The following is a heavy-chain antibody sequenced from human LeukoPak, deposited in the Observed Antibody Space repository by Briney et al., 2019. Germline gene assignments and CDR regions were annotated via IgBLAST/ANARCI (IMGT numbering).Heavy chain of an antibody. CDR1: GCSISTYY. D-gene: IGHD6-19*01. CDR2: IYYSGST. V-gene: IGHV4-59*01. Sequence: NPSETLSLTCTVSGCSISTYYWNWIRQPPGKGLEWIGYIYYSGSTNYNPSLKSRVTISVDTSKNQLSLRLTSVTAADTAVYYCARKGSGWHTLEYWGQGTLVTVSS. CDR3: ARKGSGWHTLEY. J-gene: IGHJ4*02.